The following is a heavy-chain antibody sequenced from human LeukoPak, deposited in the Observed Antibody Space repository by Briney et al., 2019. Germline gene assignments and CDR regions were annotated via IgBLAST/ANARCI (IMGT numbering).Heavy chain of an antibody. CDR2: MSPNGCTT. CDR3: ARPYYSSGFFEGDWYFDL. V-gene: IGHV1-8*01. D-gene: IGHD6-19*01. CDR1: GYTFTSYD. J-gene: IGHJ2*01. Sequence: SSVKVSCKASGYTFTSYDINWVRQATGQGRAGMGWMSPNGCTTAYAQKFQGRVNMTSNTSINTAYMELTILASEDTVVYFCARPYYSSGFFEGDWYFDLWGRGTLVTVSS.